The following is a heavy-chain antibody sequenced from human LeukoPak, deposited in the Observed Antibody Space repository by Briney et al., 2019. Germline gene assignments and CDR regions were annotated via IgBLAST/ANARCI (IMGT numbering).Heavy chain of an antibody. Sequence: SVKVPCKASGGTFISYAISWVRQAPGQGLEWMGGIIPIFGTANYAQKFQGRVTITADESTSTAYMELSSLRSEDTAVYYCATPSETYYYYYGMDVWGQGTTVTVSS. CDR3: ATPSETYYYYYGMDV. V-gene: IGHV1-69*01. J-gene: IGHJ6*02. CDR2: IIPIFGTA. CDR1: GGTFISYA.